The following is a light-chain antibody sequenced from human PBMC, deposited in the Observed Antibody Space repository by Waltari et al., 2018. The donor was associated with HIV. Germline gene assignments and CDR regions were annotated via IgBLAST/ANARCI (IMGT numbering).Light chain of an antibody. Sequence: EIVMTQSPSTLSVSTGERATIPRRASQSVSSNLAWYQQKPGQAPRLLIYGASTRATGIPARFSGSGSGTEFTLTISSLQSEDFAVYYCQQYNNWPPVRTFGQGTKVEIK. CDR3: QQYNNWPPVRT. CDR2: GAS. V-gene: IGKV3-15*01. CDR1: QSVSSN. J-gene: IGKJ1*01.